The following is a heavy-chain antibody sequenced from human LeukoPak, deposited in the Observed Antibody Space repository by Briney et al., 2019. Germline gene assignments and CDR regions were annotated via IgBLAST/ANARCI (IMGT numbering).Heavy chain of an antibody. Sequence: SESLSLTCTVSGGSISSYYWSWIRQPPGKGLEWIGYISYSGSTTYNPSLKSRVTISVDTSKNQFSLKLSSVTAADTAVYYCARAYYYDFWSGPVDYWGQGTLVTVSS. D-gene: IGHD3-3*01. J-gene: IGHJ4*02. CDR2: ISYSGST. V-gene: IGHV4-59*01. CDR1: GGSISSYY. CDR3: ARAYYYDFWSGPVDY.